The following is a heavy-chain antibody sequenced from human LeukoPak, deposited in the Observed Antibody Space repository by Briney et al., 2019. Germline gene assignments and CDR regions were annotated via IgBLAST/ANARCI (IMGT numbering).Heavy chain of an antibody. D-gene: IGHD1-14*01. CDR2: IYHSGST. CDR1: GGSISSGGYS. J-gene: IGHJ4*02. CDR3: ASSSRSTSSGRIRNPYYFDY. Sequence: SETLSLTCAVSGGSISSGGYSWSWIRQPPGKGLEWIGYIYHSGSTYYNPSLKSRVTISVDRSKNQFSLKLSSVTAADTAVYYCASSSRSTSSGRIRNPYYFDYWGQGTLVTVSS. V-gene: IGHV4-30-2*01.